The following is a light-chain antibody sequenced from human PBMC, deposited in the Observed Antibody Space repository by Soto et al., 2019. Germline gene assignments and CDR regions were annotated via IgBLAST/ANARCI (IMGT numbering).Light chain of an antibody. CDR1: QRVGTY. V-gene: IGKV3-15*01. CDR2: GAS. CDR3: QQYDNLPPWT. J-gene: IGKJ1*01. Sequence: EIVMTQSPATLSVSPGERATLSCKASQRVGTYLAWYQQKPDQAPRLLIYGASTRAAGVPARFSGGGSGTEFTLTISSLQSEDFAIYHCQQYDNLPPWTFGQGTKVEIK.